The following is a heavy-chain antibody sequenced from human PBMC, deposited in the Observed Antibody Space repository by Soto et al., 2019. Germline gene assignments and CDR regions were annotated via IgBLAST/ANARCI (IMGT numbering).Heavy chain of an antibody. CDR2: IYYSGST. D-gene: IGHD6-13*01. Sequence: SETLSLTCTVSGGSISSYYWSWIRQPPGKGLEWIGYIYYSGSTNYNPSLKSRVTISVDTSKNQFSLKLSSVTAADTAVYYCARDLGAAAGIHGYWGQGTLVTVSS. CDR1: GGSISSYY. J-gene: IGHJ4*02. V-gene: IGHV4-59*01. CDR3: ARDLGAAAGIHGY.